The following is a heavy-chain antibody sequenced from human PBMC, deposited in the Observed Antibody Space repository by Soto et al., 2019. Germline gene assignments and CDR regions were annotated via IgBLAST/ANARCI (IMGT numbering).Heavy chain of an antibody. CDR3: ARGRCSGGTCYFDY. J-gene: IGHJ4*02. CDR2: INPSGGNT. D-gene: IGHD2-15*01. Sequence: ASVKVSCKASGYIFITYDMHWVRQAPGQGLEWMGKINPSGGNTDYAQNFQGRVSMTRDTSTSTVYMELSSLRSEDTAVYYCARGRCSGGTCYFDYWGQGTLVTVS. V-gene: IGHV1-46*03. CDR1: GYIFITYD.